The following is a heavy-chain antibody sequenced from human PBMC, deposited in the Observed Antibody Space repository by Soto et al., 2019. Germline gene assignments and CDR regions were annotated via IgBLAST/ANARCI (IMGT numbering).Heavy chain of an antibody. J-gene: IGHJ6*02. D-gene: IGHD6-13*01. Sequence: GGSLRLSCAASGFAFSTYAMTWVRQAPGKGLEWVSVISGSGGSSYYAASVKGRFTISRDNSKNTVYLQMNGLRAEDTALYFCAKVTKRAAAGRYEYYKYGMDVWGQGTSVTVSS. CDR3: AKVTKRAAAGRYEYYKYGMDV. CDR2: ISGSGGSS. CDR1: GFAFSTYA. V-gene: IGHV3-23*01.